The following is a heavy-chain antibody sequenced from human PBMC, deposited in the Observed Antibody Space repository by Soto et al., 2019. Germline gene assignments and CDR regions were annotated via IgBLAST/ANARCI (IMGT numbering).Heavy chain of an antibody. V-gene: IGHV4-4*02. J-gene: IGHJ5*02. CDR3: ARTSGGTYSFDP. CDR2: MHHGGNP. CDR1: GDSITNNNW. Sequence: QVQLQESGPGLVKPSGTLSLTCAVSGDSITNNNWWTWLRQSPGKGLEWIGEMHHGGNPDYNPSLRSRVTISVDESKNQFSLHLSSVTYADSAVYYCARTSGGTYSFDPWGQGTVVTVSS. D-gene: IGHD3-10*01.